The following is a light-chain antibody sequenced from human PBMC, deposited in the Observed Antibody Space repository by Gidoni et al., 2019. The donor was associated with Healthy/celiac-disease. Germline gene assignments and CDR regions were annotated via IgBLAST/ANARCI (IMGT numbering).Light chain of an antibody. CDR1: ALPKQY. V-gene: IGLV3-25*03. J-gene: IGLJ2*01. CDR2: KDS. CDR3: QSADSSGTYVV. Sequence: SYELTQPPSVSVSPGQTARIPCSGDALPKQYAYWYQQKPGQAPVLVIYKDSERPSGIPERFPGSSSGTTVTLTISGVQAEDEADYYCQSADSSGTYVVFGGGTKLTVL.